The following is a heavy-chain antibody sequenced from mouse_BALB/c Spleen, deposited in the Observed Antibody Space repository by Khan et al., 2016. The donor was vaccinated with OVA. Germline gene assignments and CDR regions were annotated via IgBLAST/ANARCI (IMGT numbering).Heavy chain of an antibody. CDR1: GFSLTSYG. D-gene: IGHD1-1*01. J-gene: IGHJ4*01. CDR2: IWGDGST. Sequence: QMQLEESGPGLVAPSQGLSITCTVSGFSLTSYGVSWVRQSPGKGLEWLGVIWGDGSTNYHSTLISRLIISKDNSKSHVFLKLTGLQTDDTATYYCAKFTPDYYSMDYWGQGTSVTVSS. V-gene: IGHV2-3*01. CDR3: AKFTPDYYSMDY.